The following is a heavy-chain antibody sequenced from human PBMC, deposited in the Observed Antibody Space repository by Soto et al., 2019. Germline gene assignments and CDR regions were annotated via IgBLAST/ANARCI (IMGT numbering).Heavy chain of an antibody. CDR3: ARVGQLFPDLAL. CDR1: GTSFSNSY. D-gene: IGHD3-10*01. CDR2: INHTGST. J-gene: IGHJ2*01. V-gene: IGHV4-34*01. Sequence: QVQLQQWGAGLLKPSETLSLSCSVYGTSFSNSYWSWIRQAPGKGLEWLGEINHTGSTNYNPSLKSRVTISVDASKKEFSLKLRSVTAGDTAVYYGARVGQLFPDLALWGRGTLVSVSS.